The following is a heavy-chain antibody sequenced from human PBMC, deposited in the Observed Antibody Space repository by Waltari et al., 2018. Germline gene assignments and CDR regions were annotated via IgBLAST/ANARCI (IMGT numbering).Heavy chain of an antibody. J-gene: IGHJ4*02. Sequence: VRRATGKGLGGVSSIRVRGSTTYYAESVKGRFTISRDNSKNTLDLQMNSLRVEDTAGYYCAKDRAPHYYDSAGYGGFDNWGQGTLVAVSS. CDR2: IRVRGSTT. CDR3: AKDRAPHYYDSAGYGGFDN. D-gene: IGHD3-22*01. V-gene: IGHV3-23*01.